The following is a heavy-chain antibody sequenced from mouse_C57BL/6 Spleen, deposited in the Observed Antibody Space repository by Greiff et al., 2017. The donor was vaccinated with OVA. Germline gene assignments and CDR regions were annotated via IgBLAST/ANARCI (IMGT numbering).Heavy chain of an antibody. CDR1: GYTFTSYW. J-gene: IGHJ2*01. Sequence: QVQLQQPGAELVMPGASVKLSCKASGYTFTSYWMHWVKQRPGQGLEWIGEIDPSDSYTNYNQKFKGKSTLTADKSSSTAYMQLSSLTSEDSAEYYGARGFYYYGSSYVPFDYWGQGTTLTVSS. D-gene: IGHD1-1*01. CDR3: ARGFYYYGSSYVPFDY. V-gene: IGHV1-69*01. CDR2: IDPSDSYT.